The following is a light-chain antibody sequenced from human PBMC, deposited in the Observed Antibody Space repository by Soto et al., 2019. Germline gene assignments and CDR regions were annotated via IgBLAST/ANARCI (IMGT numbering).Light chain of an antibody. J-gene: IGKJ3*01. V-gene: IGKV1-9*01. CDR3: QQLNSFPPFFS. Sequence: DIQLTQSPSFLSASVGDKITITFRASQGISSYLAWYQQRPGKAPELLIYGASTLRTGVASRFRGSGSGTEFTLTISSLQPEDFATYFCQQLNSFPPFFSFGPGTKVDIK. CDR1: QGISSY. CDR2: GAS.